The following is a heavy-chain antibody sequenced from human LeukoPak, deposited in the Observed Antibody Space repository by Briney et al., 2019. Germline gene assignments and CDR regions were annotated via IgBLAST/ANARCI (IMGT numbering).Heavy chain of an antibody. Sequence: SVKVSCKASGGTFSSYAISWVRQAPGQGLEWMGRIIPILGIANYAQKFQGRVTITADKSTSTAYMELSSLRSEDTAVYYCATHIGYCSGGSCPPLGYWGQGTLVTVSS. J-gene: IGHJ4*02. CDR1: GGTFSSYA. D-gene: IGHD2-15*01. V-gene: IGHV1-69*04. CDR2: IIPILGIA. CDR3: ATHIGYCSGGSCPPLGY.